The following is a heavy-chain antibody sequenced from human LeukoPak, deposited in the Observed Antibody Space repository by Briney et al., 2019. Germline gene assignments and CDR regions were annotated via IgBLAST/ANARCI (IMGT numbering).Heavy chain of an antibody. D-gene: IGHD3-16*01. CDR3: ARDLYVYMDV. J-gene: IGHJ6*03. CDR2: IYTTGST. CDR1: GGSISSYY. V-gene: IGHV4-4*07. Sequence: PSETLSLTCTVSGGSISSYYWSWIRQPAGKGLEWIGHIYTTGSTNYNPSLKSRVTISLDTSKNQFSLKLSSVTAADTAVYYCARDLYVYMDVWGKGTTVTVSS.